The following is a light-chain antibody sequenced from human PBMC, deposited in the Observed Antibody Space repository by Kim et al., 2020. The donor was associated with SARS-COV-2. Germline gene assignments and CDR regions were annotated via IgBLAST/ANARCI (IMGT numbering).Light chain of an antibody. J-gene: IGKJ1*01. V-gene: IGKV3-20*01. CDR1: QTVSSRS. Sequence: SPGERATLSCRASQTVSSRSVNWYQQNPGQAPRLLIYDAYRRATGVPDRFRGSGSGTDFTLTISRLEPEDFAVYHRQQYGSLPWTFGQGTKVDIK. CDR2: DAY. CDR3: QQYGSLPWT.